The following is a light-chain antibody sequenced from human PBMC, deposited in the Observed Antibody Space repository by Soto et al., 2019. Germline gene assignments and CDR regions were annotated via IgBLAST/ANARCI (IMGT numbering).Light chain of an antibody. CDR3: QSYDIGLSAVV. CDR1: SSNIGARYD. Sequence: QSVLTQPPSVSGAPGQRVTISCTGSSSNIGARYDVHWYQQLPGTAPKLLIYGNNNRPSGVPDRFSGSKSGSSASLAITGLQPEDDADYYCQSYDIGLSAVVFGGGTKLTVL. J-gene: IGLJ2*01. V-gene: IGLV1-40*01. CDR2: GNN.